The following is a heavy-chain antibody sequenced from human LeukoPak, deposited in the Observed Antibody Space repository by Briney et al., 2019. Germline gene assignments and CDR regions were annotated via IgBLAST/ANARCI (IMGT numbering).Heavy chain of an antibody. V-gene: IGHV1-8*03. J-gene: IGHJ4*02. CDR3: AREAASPGRYDSSGYYDY. Sequence: ASVKLSCKASGYTFTSYDINWVRQATGQGREWMGWMNPNSGNTDYAQKFHGRVTITRNTSISTAYMELSRLRSEDTAVYYCAREAASPGRYDSSGYYDYWGQGTLVTVSS. D-gene: IGHD3-22*01. CDR1: GYTFTSYD. CDR2: MNPNSGNT.